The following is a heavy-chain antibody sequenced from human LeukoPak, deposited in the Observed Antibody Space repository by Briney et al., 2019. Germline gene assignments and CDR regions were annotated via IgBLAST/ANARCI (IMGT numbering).Heavy chain of an antibody. CDR1: GFAFSGYG. CDR3: ASGGPTRGTLDF. CDR2: IRRDGTYV. Sequence: GGALRLSCAASGFAFSGYGMYWVRQTADKGLEGVAYIRRDGTYVNYADSVRGRFTISRDNSKNTLSLQMNNLRVEDTAGYYCASGGPTRGTLDFWGQGTLVTVSS. D-gene: IGHD4-17*01. J-gene: IGHJ4*02. V-gene: IGHV3-30*02.